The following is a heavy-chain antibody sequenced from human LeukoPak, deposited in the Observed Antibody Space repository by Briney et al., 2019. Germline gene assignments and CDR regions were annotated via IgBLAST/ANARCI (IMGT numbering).Heavy chain of an antibody. CDR2: INPNSGGT. CDR1: GYTFTGYY. V-gene: IGHV1-2*02. J-gene: IGHJ6*03. D-gene: IGHD3-22*01. CDR3: ARTSTVNYYYYMDV. Sequence: ASVKVSCKASGYTFTGYYMHWVRQAPGQGLEWMGWINPNSGGTNYAQKFQGRVTMTRDTSISTAYMELSRLRSDDTAVYYCARTSTVNYYYYMDVWGKGTTVTVSS.